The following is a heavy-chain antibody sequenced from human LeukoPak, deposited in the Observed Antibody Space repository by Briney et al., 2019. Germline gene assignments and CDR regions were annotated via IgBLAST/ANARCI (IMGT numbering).Heavy chain of an antibody. J-gene: IGHJ4*02. CDR3: AKGPPSRSVVVVAADFDY. CDR1: GFTFSSYG. Sequence: PGGSLRLSCAASGFTFSSYGMHWVRQAPGKGLEWVAVISYDGSNKYYADSVKGRFTISRDNSKNTLYLQMNSLRAEDTAVYYCAKGPPSRSVVVVAADFDYWGQGTLVTVSS. D-gene: IGHD2-15*01. CDR2: ISYDGSNK. V-gene: IGHV3-30*18.